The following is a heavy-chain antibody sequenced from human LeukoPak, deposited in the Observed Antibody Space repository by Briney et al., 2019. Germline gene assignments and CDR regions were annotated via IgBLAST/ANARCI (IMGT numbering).Heavy chain of an antibody. CDR2: IECDDDK. J-gene: IGHJ3*02. CDR1: GFSLSTSGLC. D-gene: IGHD5/OR15-5a*01. Sequence: SGPKLVNPTQTLTLTCTSSGFSLSTSGLCVSWIRQPPAKALAWLARIECDDDKYYSTSLKTRLTIAKHTSKNQVVLTMTNMDPVDTATYYCVRMLYVGDIKESAFDIWAQGTMVTVSS. V-gene: IGHV2-70*11. CDR3: VRMLYVGDIKESAFDI.